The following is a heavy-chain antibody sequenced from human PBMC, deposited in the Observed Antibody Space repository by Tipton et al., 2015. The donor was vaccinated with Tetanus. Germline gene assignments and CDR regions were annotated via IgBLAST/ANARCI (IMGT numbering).Heavy chain of an antibody. J-gene: IGHJ4*02. CDR3: ARAHCTDGVCNFDF. D-gene: IGHD2-8*01. CDR1: GYIFNNYW. Sequence: QLVQSGGEVKKPGESLKISCKGSGYIFNNYWIGWVRQTPGKGLEWMGIIYPGDSDTRYSPSFQGQVTISVDKSINTAYLQWSSLKASDASMFYCARAHCTDGVCNFDFWGQGALVTVAS. V-gene: IGHV5-51*01. CDR2: IYPGDSDT.